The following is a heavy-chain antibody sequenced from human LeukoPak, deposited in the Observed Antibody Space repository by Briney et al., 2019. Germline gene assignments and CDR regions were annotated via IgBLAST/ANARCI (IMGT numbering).Heavy chain of an antibody. CDR1: GGSFSGYY. CDR2: INHSGST. CDR3: ARGGYGGMYYYYYMDV. D-gene: IGHD4-23*01. J-gene: IGHJ6*03. Sequence: SETLSLTCAVYGGSFSGYYWSWIRQPPGKGLEWIGEINHSGSTNYNPSLKSRVTISVDTSKNQFSLKLSSVTAADTAVYYCARGGYGGMYYYYYMDVWGKGSSATVSS. V-gene: IGHV4-34*01.